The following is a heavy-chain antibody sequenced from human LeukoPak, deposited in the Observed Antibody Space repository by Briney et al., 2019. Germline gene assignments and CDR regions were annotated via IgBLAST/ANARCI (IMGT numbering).Heavy chain of an antibody. V-gene: IGHV3-23*01. J-gene: IGHJ3*02. D-gene: IGHD1-1*01. Sequence: PGGSLRLSCAASGFTFSSYSMSWVRQAPGQGLEWVSAINGDGSSTSFYADSVRGRFTMSRDNSKNTLWLQMNSLRGDATAIYFCAKAYSAIDWSDAFDIWGQGTLVTVSS. CDR2: INGDGSSTS. CDR3: AKAYSAIDWSDAFDI. CDR1: GFTFSSYS.